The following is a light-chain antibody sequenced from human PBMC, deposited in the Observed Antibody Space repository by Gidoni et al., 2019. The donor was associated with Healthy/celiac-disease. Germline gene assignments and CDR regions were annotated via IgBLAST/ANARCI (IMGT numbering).Light chain of an antibody. CDR2: DAS. CDR1: QGISSA. CDR3: QQVNSYLCT. J-gene: IGKJ3*01. V-gene: IGKV1-13*02. Sequence: ASPFSQSPSSLSASVVSRGTITCRESQGISSALAWYQQKPGKAPKLLIYDASSVESGVPARFSGSGSGTDFTLTISSLQPEDVATYYCQQVNSYLCTFGHGTKVEIK.